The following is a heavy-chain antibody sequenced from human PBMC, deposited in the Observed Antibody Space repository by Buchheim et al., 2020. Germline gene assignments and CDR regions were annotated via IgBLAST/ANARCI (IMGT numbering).Heavy chain of an antibody. CDR1: GFTFSSYG. CDR3: ARDDGVAGDHLDY. Sequence: QVQLVESGGGVVQPGRSLRLSCAASGFTFSSYGMHWVRQAPGKGLEWGAVIWYDGIIKYYADSVKGGFTISRDNSKNTLYLQMNSLRAEDTAVYYCARDDGVAGDHLDYWGQGTL. V-gene: IGHV3-33*01. D-gene: IGHD6-19*01. J-gene: IGHJ4*02. CDR2: IWYDGIIK.